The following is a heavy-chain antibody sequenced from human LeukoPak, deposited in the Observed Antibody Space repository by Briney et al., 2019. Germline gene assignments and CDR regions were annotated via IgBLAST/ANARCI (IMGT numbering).Heavy chain of an antibody. CDR2: IYSGDLDA. D-gene: IGHD3-22*01. V-gene: IGHV5-51*01. J-gene: IGHJ3*02. CDR3: ARRGYDGSGYRDAFDI. CDR1: GDTLTNYW. Sequence: GESLNISCQDPGDTLTNYWIGWVRQMPGQGLEWVGSIYSGDLDARYSPSFQGQVTISADKSISTAYLQWSSLEASDTAMYYCARRGYDGSGYRDAFDIWGQGTMVTVSS.